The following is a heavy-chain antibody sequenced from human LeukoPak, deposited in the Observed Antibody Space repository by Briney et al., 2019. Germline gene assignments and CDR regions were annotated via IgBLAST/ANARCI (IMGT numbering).Heavy chain of an antibody. D-gene: IGHD4-17*01. V-gene: IGHV5-51*01. CDR1: GFDFTRDW. CDR3: ARRDPTTMTAFDY. CDR2: IFPDDSDT. J-gene: IGHJ4*02. Sequence: GESLKISCRFSGFDFTRDWIGWVRLMPGKGLEWMGIIFPDDSDTRYSPSFQGQVTLSADKSISTAYVQWSSLKASDTAIYYCARRDPTTMTAFDYWGQGTLVTVSS.